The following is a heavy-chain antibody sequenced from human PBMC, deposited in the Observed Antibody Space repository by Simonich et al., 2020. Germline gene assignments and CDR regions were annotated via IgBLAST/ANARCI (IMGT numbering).Heavy chain of an antibody. CDR1: GYTFTGYY. CDR3: ATRNTMGSGSYYYYYYGMDV. D-gene: IGHD3-10*01. Sequence: QVQLVQSGAEVKKPGASVKVSCKASGYTFTGYYMHWVRQAPGKGLEWMGGLVPEDGETIYAQKFQGRVTMTEDTSTDTAYMELSSLRSEDTAVYYCATRNTMGSGSYYYYYYGMDVWGQGTTVTVSS. J-gene: IGHJ6*02. CDR2: LVPEDGET. V-gene: IGHV1-24*01.